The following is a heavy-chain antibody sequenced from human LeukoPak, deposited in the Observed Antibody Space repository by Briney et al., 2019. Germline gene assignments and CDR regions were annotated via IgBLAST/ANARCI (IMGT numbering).Heavy chain of an antibody. J-gene: IGHJ4*02. V-gene: IGHV3-33*01. D-gene: IGHD3-10*01. CDR1: GFTFSNYG. CDR3: AGNYGPYYFDY. CDR2: IWYDGSNK. Sequence: GGPLRLSCAASGFTFSNYGMHWVRQAPGEGLEWVAVIWYDGSNKYYADSVKGRFTISRDNSKNTLYLQMNSLRAEDTAVYYCAGNYGPYYFDYWGQGTLVTVSS.